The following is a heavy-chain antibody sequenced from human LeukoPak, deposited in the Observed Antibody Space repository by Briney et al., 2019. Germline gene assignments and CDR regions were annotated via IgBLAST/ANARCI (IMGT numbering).Heavy chain of an antibody. V-gene: IGHV1-69*05. D-gene: IGHD3-22*01. CDR2: IIPIFGTA. CDR3: ARGPYYYDSSGYYFGDY. J-gene: IGHJ4*02. Sequence: GASVKVSCKASGGTFSSYAISWVRQAPGQGLEWMGGIIPIFGTANYAQKFQGVVTITTDESTSTAYMELSSLRSEDTSVYYCARGPYYYDSSGYYFGDYWGQGTLVTVSS. CDR1: GGTFSSYA.